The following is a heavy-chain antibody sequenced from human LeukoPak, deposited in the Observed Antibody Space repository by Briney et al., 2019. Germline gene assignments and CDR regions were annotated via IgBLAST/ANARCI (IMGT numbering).Heavy chain of an antibody. Sequence: PGGSLRLSCTASGFTVSSNSMSWVRQAPGKGLEWASFIYSDNTHYSDSVKGRFTISRDNSKNTMYLQMNSVRAGDTAVYYCARRSGAYSHPYDYWGQGTLVTVSS. J-gene: IGHJ4*02. CDR1: GFTVSSNS. CDR3: ARRSGAYSHPYDY. D-gene: IGHD4/OR15-4a*01. V-gene: IGHV3-53*01. CDR2: IYSDNT.